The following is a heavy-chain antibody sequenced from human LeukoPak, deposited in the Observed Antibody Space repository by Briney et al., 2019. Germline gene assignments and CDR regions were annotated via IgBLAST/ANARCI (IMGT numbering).Heavy chain of an antibody. Sequence: KSGESLKISCKGSGYGFTTYWIGWVRQMPGKGLEWMRIIYPGDSDTRYSPSFQGQVTISADKSISTAYLQWSSLKASDTAMYYCASSITMVRGVITGNDAFDIWGQGTMVTVSS. CDR1: GYGFTTYW. CDR3: ASSITMVRGVITGNDAFDI. D-gene: IGHD3-10*01. J-gene: IGHJ3*02. CDR2: IYPGDSDT. V-gene: IGHV5-51*01.